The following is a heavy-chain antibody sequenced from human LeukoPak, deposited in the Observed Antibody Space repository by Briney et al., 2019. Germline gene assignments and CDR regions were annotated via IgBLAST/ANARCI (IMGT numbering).Heavy chain of an antibody. D-gene: IGHD3-22*01. CDR1: GGSISSGGYY. CDR3: ATDSSGSSDAFDI. Sequence: SETLSLTCTVSGGSISSGGYYWSWIRQHPGMGLEWIGYIYYSGSTYYNPSLKSRVTISVDTSKNQFSLKLSSVTAADTAVYYCATDSSGSSDAFDIWGQGTMVTVSS. J-gene: IGHJ3*02. V-gene: IGHV4-31*03. CDR2: IYYSGST.